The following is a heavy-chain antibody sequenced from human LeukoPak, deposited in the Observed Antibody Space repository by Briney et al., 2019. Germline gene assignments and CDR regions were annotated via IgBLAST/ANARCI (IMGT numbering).Heavy chain of an antibody. Sequence: SVKVSCKASGGTFSSYAISWVRQAPGQGLEWMEGIIPIFGTANYAQKFQGRVTITTDESTSTAYMELSSLRSEDTAVYYCARADYYDSSGYLLEVYYFDYWGQGTLVTVSS. J-gene: IGHJ4*02. V-gene: IGHV1-69*05. CDR1: GGTFSSYA. D-gene: IGHD3-22*01. CDR3: ARADYYDSSGYLLEVYYFDY. CDR2: IIPIFGTA.